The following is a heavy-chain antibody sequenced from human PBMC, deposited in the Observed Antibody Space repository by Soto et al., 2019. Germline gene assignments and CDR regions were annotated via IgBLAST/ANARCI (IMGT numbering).Heavy chain of an antibody. CDR1: GDSVSSNIAA. V-gene: IGHV6-1*01. CDR2: TKYRSKWYT. J-gene: IGHJ4*02. Sequence: QVQLQQSGPGLVKPSQTLSLTCAISGDSVSSNIAAWNWVRQSASRGLEWLGRTKYRSKWYTDYATSVKSRISINPDTSKNQVSLQLNSVTPEDTAVYYCAREGSDTWTYYFDFWGQGILVTVSS. CDR3: AREGSDTWTYYFDF. D-gene: IGHD1-1*01.